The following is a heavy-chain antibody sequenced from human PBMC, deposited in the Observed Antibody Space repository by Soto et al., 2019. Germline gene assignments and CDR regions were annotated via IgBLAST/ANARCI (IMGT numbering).Heavy chain of an antibody. CDR2: MNPNSGNT. V-gene: IGHV1-8*01. CDR3: ARWKFHWLPRGFDP. D-gene: IGHD3-9*01. J-gene: IGHJ5*02. Sequence: EASVKVSCKASGYTFTSYDINWVRQATGQGLEWMGWMNPNSGNTGYAQKFQGRVTMTRNTSISTAYMELSSLRSEDTAVYYCARWKFHWLPRGFDPWGQGTLVTVSS. CDR1: GYTFTSYD.